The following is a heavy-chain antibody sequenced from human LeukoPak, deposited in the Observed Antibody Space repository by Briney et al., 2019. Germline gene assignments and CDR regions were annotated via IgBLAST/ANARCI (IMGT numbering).Heavy chain of an antibody. V-gene: IGHV3-13*01. D-gene: IGHD2-15*01. CDR1: GFTFSSYD. J-gene: IGHJ3*02. CDR2: IGTAGDT. CDR3: ARGGGCSGGSCYHQRVVYAFDI. Sequence: GGSLRLSCAASGFTFSSYDMHWVRHATGKGLERVSAIGTAGDTYYPGSVKGRFTISRENAKNSLYLQMNSLRAADTAVYYCARGGGCSGGSCYHQRVVYAFDIWGQGTMVTVSS.